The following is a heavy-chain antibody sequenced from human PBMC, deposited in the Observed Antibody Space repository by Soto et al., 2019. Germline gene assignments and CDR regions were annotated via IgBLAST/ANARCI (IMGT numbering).Heavy chain of an antibody. J-gene: IGHJ4*02. CDR3: AREREVYSSVSYGQYYFDY. CDR1: GGSISSGGYY. CDR2: IYYSGST. D-gene: IGHD3-22*01. Sequence: SETLSLTCTVSGGSISSGGYYWSWIRQHPGKGLEWIGYIYYSGSTYYNPSLKSRVTISVDTSKNQFSLKLSSVTAADTAVYYCAREREVYSSVSYGQYYFDYWGQGTLVTVSS. V-gene: IGHV4-31*03.